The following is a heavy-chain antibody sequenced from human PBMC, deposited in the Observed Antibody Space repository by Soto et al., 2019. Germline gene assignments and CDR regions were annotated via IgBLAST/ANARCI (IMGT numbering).Heavy chain of an antibody. CDR2: ISYDGSNK. CDR3: ARPHDDYGDLPAFDY. V-gene: IGHV3-30-3*01. D-gene: IGHD4-17*01. Sequence: QVQLVESGGGVVQPGRSLRLSCAASGFTFSSYAMHWVRQAPGKGLEWVAVISYDGSNKYYADSVKGRFTISRDNSENTLYLQMNSLRAEDTAVYYCARPHDDYGDLPAFDYWGQGTLVTVSS. CDR1: GFTFSSYA. J-gene: IGHJ4*02.